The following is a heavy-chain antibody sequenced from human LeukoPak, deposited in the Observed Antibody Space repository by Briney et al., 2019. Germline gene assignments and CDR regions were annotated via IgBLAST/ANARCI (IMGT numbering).Heavy chain of an antibody. J-gene: IGHJ4*02. D-gene: IGHD6-6*01. CDR2: INPNSGGT. Sequence: ASVKVSCKVSGYTLTELSMHWVRQAPGQGLEWMGWINPNSGGTNYAQKFQGRVTMTRDTSISTAYMELSRLRSDDTAVYYCARDLGSIAARPRDYWGQGTLVTVSS. CDR1: GYTLTELS. CDR3: ARDLGSIAARPRDY. V-gene: IGHV1-2*02.